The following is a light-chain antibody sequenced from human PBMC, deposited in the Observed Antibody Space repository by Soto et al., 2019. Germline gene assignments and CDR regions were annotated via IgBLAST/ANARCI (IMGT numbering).Light chain of an antibody. CDR3: QQRSNWPPIT. Sequence: EMLLTQSPGTLSLSPGERATLSCRAIQSVRSSYLAWYQQKPGQAPRLLIYGTSTRATGISARFSGSGSGTEFTHTISSLEPEDFAVYYCQQRSNWPPITFGQGTRLEIK. CDR1: QSVRSSY. J-gene: IGKJ5*01. CDR2: GTS. V-gene: IGKV3D-20*02.